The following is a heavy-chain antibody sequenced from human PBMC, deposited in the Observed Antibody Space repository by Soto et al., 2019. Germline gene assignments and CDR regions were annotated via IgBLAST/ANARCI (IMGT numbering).Heavy chain of an antibody. CDR2: IWYDGSNK. D-gene: IGHD2-15*01. J-gene: IGHJ6*02. V-gene: IGHV3-33*01. Sequence: QVQLVESGGGVVQPGRSLRLSCAASGFTFSSYGMHWVRQAPGKGLEWVAVIWYDGSNKYYADSVKGRFTISRDNSKNTLYLQMNSLRAEDTAVYYCARDPIVVVAATVTYYYYGTDVWGQGTTVTVSS. CDR3: ARDPIVVVAATVTYYYYGTDV. CDR1: GFTFSSYG.